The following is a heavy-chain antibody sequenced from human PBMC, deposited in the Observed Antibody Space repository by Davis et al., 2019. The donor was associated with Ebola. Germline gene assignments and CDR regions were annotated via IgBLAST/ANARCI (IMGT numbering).Heavy chain of an antibody. CDR3: ARNKLGDYGDYYYYGMDV. J-gene: IGHJ6*02. V-gene: IGHV3-21*01. D-gene: IGHD4-17*01. Sequence: PGGSLRLSCAASGFTFSSYSMNWVRQAPGKGLEWVSSISSSSSYIYYADSVKGRFTISRDNAKNSLYLQMNSLRAEDTAVYYCARNKLGDYGDYYYYGMDVWGQGTTVTVSS. CDR1: GFTFSSYS. CDR2: ISSSSSYI.